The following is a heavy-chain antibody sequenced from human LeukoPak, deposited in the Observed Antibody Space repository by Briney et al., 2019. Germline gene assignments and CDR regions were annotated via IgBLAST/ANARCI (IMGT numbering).Heavy chain of an antibody. D-gene: IGHD3-22*01. Sequence: GGSLRLSCAASGFTFSSYAMHWVRQAPGKGLEYVSAISSNGGSTYYAKSVKGRFTIYRDNSKNTLYLQMGSLRAEDMAVYYCARDAGRITMMGSAFDIWGQGTMVTVSS. J-gene: IGHJ3*02. V-gene: IGHV3-64*01. CDR1: GFTFSSYA. CDR3: ARDAGRITMMGSAFDI. CDR2: ISSNGGST.